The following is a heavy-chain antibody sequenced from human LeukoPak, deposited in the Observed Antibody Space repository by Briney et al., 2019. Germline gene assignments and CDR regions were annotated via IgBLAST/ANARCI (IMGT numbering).Heavy chain of an antibody. V-gene: IGHV3-30*02. D-gene: IGHD6-13*01. Sequence: GGSLRLSCAASGFTFSSYGMHWVRQAPGKGLEWVAFIRYDGSNKYYADSVKGRFTISRDNSKNTLYLQMNSLRAEDTAMYYCAKGTYSSSWEFDYWGQGTLVTVSS. CDR1: GFTFSSYG. CDR3: AKGTYSSSWEFDY. J-gene: IGHJ4*02. CDR2: IRYDGSNK.